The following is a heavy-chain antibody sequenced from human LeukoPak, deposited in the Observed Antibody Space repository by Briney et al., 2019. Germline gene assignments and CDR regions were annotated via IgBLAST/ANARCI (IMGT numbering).Heavy chain of an antibody. D-gene: IGHD2-15*01. CDR3: ARHRSGGSQDDAFDI. CDR2: IKQDGSEK. Sequence: GGSLRLSCAASGFTFSNAWLSWVRQAPGKGLEWVADIKQDGSEKYYVDSVKGRFTISSQNAKNSLFLQMNSLRADDTAEYYCARHRSGGSQDDAFDIWGQGTMVTVSS. V-gene: IGHV3-7*01. J-gene: IGHJ3*02. CDR1: GFTFSNAW.